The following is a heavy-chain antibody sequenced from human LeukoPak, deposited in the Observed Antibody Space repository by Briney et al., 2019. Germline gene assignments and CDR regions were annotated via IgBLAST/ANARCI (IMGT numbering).Heavy chain of an antibody. D-gene: IGHD3-22*01. Sequence: GGSLRLSCAASGFTFSTYAMHWVRQAPGKGLEYVSAISSNGDTTYYANSVEGRFTISRDNSKNTLYLQMGSLRAEDMAVYYCASCDSSGYYDRFDYWGQGTLVTVSS. CDR2: ISSNGDTT. V-gene: IGHV3-64*01. CDR1: GFTFSTYA. J-gene: IGHJ4*02. CDR3: ASCDSSGYYDRFDY.